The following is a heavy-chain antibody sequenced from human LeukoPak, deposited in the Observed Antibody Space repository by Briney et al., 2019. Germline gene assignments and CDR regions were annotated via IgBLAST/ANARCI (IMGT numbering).Heavy chain of an antibody. D-gene: IGHD3-3*02. CDR2: ISSSSSYI. V-gene: IGHV3-21*01. J-gene: IGHJ4*02. Sequence: GGSLRLSCAASGFTFSSYSMNWVRQAPGKGLEWVSSISSSSSYIYYADSVKGRFTISRDNAKNSLYLQMNSLRAEDTAVYNCAAISLGDYFDYWGQGTLVTVSS. CDR1: GFTFSSYS. CDR3: AAISLGDYFDY.